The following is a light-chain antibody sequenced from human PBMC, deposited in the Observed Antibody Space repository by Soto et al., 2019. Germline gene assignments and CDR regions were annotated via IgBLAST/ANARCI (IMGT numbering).Light chain of an antibody. J-gene: IGKJ1*01. Sequence: IQMTQSPSTLSGSVGDRVTITCRASQHISDYINWYQQKPGKAPKLLIYAASTLQSGVPSRFSGSGSGAAFTLTITSLRPEDSATYYCLQNHNYPRTFGQGTKVDIK. CDR2: AAS. CDR3: LQNHNYPRT. CDR1: QHISDY. V-gene: IGKV1-6*01.